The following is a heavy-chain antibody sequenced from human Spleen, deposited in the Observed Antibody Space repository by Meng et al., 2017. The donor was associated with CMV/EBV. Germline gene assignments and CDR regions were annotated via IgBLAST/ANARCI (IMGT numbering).Heavy chain of an antibody. Sequence: GGSLRLSCAASGFTFSSYAMHWVRQAPGKGLEWVAVISYDGSKKYYADSVKGRFTISRDNSKNTLYLQMNSLRAEDTAVYYCARDRQWELPGDYYYGMDVWGQGTTVTVSS. CDR1: GFTFSSYA. J-gene: IGHJ6*02. D-gene: IGHD1-26*01. CDR2: ISYDGSKK. CDR3: ARDRQWELPGDYYYGMDV. V-gene: IGHV3-30*04.